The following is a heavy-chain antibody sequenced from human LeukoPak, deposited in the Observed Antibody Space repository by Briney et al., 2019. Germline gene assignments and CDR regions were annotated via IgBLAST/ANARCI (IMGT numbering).Heavy chain of an antibody. J-gene: IGHJ5*02. CDR1: GFTFSSYA. V-gene: IGHV3-30*04. D-gene: IGHD3-10*01. Sequence: PGGSLRLSCAASGFTFSSYAMHWVRQAPGKGLEWVAVISYDGSNKYYADSVKGRFTISRDNSKNTLYLQMNSLRAEDTAVYYYARVSSPWFGELLNWFDPWGQGTLVTVSS. CDR2: ISYDGSNK. CDR3: ARVSSPWFGELLNWFDP.